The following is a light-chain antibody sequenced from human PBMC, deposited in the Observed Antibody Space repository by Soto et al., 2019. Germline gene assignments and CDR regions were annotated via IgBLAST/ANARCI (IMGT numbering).Light chain of an antibody. V-gene: IGKV3-20*01. CDR3: QQYGSPLT. Sequence: VLTQSPATLSLSPGERATLSCTTNEPFNSPYLAWYQQKPGQAPRLLIYGASNRATVIPDMFSGSGSGADFTLTISRLEPEDFAVYYCQQYGSPLTFGGGTKVEI. J-gene: IGKJ4*01. CDR1: EPFNSPY. CDR2: GAS.